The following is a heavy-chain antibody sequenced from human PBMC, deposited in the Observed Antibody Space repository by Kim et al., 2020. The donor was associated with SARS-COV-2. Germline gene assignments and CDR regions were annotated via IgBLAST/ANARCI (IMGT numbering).Heavy chain of an antibody. D-gene: IGHD3-10*01. CDR3: ARDGRRRVTGSFDY. CDR2: ISYDGSNK. J-gene: IGHJ4*02. Sequence: GGSLRLSCAASGFTFSSYAMHWVRQAPGKGLEWVAAISYDGSNKYYADSVKGRFTISRDNFKNTLYLQMNSLRAEDTAVYYCARDGRRRVTGSFDYWGQGTLVTVYS. V-gene: IGHV3-30*04. CDR1: GFTFSSYA.